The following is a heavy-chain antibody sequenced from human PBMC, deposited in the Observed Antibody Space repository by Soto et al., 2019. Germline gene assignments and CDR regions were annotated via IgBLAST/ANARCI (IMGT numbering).Heavy chain of an antibody. CDR3: ARSGLRELGGAFDF. V-gene: IGHV4-59*02. CDR1: GGSVSSYY. CDR2: TSTRGSP. J-gene: IGHJ3*01. Sequence: QVQLQESGPGLVKPSETLSLTCTVSGGSVSSYYWNWIRQPPGKGLEWIGYTSTRGSPNYNASLKSRLTMSLDTSKNQFSLQLNSVTAADTAVYYCARSGLRELGGAFDFWGQGTMVSVSS. D-gene: IGHD2-15*01.